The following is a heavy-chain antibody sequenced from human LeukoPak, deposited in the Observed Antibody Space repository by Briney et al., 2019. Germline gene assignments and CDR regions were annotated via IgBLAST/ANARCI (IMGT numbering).Heavy chain of an antibody. CDR3: ARDRVVDTAMVTRGLFDY. Sequence: PSETLSLTCAVSGGSISSSNWWSWVRQPPGKGLEWMGEIYHSGSTNYNPSLKSRVTISVDKSKNQFSLKLSSVTAADTAVYYCARDRVVDTAMVTRGLFDYWGQGTLVTVSS. J-gene: IGHJ4*02. V-gene: IGHV4-4*02. CDR2: IYHSGST. CDR1: GGSISSSNW. D-gene: IGHD5-18*01.